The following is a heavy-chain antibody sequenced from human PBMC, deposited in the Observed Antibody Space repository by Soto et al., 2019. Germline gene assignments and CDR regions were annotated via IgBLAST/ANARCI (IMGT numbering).Heavy chain of an antibody. D-gene: IGHD1-26*01. CDR3: ARDSSGTYYVDYYYGMDV. CDR1: GFTFSSYG. J-gene: IGHJ6*02. V-gene: IGHV3-30*03. Sequence: HPGGSLRLSCAASGFTFSSYGMHWVRQAPGKGLEWVAVMSFDGSKKYYADSVKGRFTISRDNSKNTLYLQMNSPRAEDTAVYYCARDSSGTYYVDYYYGMDVWGQGTTVTVSS. CDR2: MSFDGSKK.